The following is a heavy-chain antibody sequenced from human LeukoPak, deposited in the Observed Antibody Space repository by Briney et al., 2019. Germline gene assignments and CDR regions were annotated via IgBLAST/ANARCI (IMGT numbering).Heavy chain of an antibody. CDR1: GFTFSNYA. Sequence: GGSLRLSCAASGFTFSNYAMSWVRQAPGKGLEWVSGVRGSGGSTYYADSVKGRFTISRDNSKNTLYLQMNSLRADDTAVYYCAKDVALFYCSGGSCRLGYFDLWGRSTLVTVSS. J-gene: IGHJ2*01. CDR3: AKDVALFYCSGGSCRLGYFDL. D-gene: IGHD2-15*01. V-gene: IGHV3-23*01. CDR2: VRGSGGST.